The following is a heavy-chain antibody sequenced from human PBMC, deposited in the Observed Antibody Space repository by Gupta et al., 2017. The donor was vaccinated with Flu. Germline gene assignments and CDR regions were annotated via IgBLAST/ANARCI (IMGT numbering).Heavy chain of an antibody. Sequence: EVQLLESGGGLVQPGGSLRLSCAASGFTFSSYAMSWVRQVPGKGLEWVSAIGGSGGSTYYADSVKGRFTISRDNSKNTLYLQMNSLRAEDTAVYYCAKDRGYSGYDFKSYFDYWGQGTLVTVSS. CDR3: AKDRGYSGYDFKSYFDY. D-gene: IGHD5-12*01. CDR1: GFTFSSYA. CDR2: IGGSGGST. V-gene: IGHV3-23*01. J-gene: IGHJ4*02.